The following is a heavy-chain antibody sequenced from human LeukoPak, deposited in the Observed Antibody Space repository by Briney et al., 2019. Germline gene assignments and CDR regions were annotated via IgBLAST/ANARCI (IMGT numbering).Heavy chain of an antibody. CDR1: GFTFSSYA. CDR2: ISYDGSNK. V-gene: IGHV3-30-3*01. J-gene: IGHJ4*02. Sequence: GGSLRLSCAASGFTFSSYAIHWVRQAPGKGLEWVAVISYDGSNKYYADSVKGRFTISRDNSKNTLYLQMNSLRAEDTAVYYCASGGYCSSTSCYVWGSFDYWGQGTLVTVSS. CDR3: ASGGYCSSTSCYVWGSFDY. D-gene: IGHD2-2*01.